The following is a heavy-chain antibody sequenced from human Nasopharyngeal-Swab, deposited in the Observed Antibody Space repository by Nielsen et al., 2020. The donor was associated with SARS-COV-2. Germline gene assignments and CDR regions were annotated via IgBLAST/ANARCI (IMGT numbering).Heavy chain of an antibody. Sequence: GGSLRLSCAASGFTFSSYATSWVRQAPGKELEWVSAISGSGGSTYYADSVKGRFTISRDNSKNTLYLQMNSLRAEDTAVYYCAGDLGGYFDYWGQGTLVTVSS. CDR2: ISGSGGST. V-gene: IGHV3-23*01. CDR1: GFTFSSYA. CDR3: AGDLGGYFDY. J-gene: IGHJ4*02. D-gene: IGHD3-10*01.